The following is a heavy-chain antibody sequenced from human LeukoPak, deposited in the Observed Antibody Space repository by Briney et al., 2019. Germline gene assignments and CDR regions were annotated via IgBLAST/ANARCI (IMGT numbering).Heavy chain of an antibody. CDR1: GGSISSYY. V-gene: IGHV4-59*01. J-gene: IGHJ4*02. Sequence: SETLSLTCTVSGGSISSYYWSWIRQPPGKGLEWIGYIYYSGSTNYNPSLKSRVTISVDTSKNQFSLKLSSVTAADTAVYYCARVTGYRIEDYFDYLGQGTLVTVSS. CDR2: IYYSGST. D-gene: IGHD6-13*01. CDR3: ARVTGYRIEDYFDY.